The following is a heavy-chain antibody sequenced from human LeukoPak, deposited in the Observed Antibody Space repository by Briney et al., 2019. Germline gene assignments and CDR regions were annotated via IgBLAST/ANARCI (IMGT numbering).Heavy chain of an antibody. CDR3: AREGGPYRPLDY. Sequence: SGTLSLTCGVSGGSITNTNYWTWVRQPPGKGLEWIGEVNLQGSTNYNPSLMGRVAISVDTSENHISLQLTSVTAADTAVYYCAREGGPYRPLDYSGQGTLVIVSS. CDR2: VNLQGST. J-gene: IGHJ4*02. CDR1: GGSITNTNY. V-gene: IGHV4-4*02.